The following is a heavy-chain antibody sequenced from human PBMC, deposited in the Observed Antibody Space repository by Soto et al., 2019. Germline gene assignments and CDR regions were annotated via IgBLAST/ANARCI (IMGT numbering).Heavy chain of an antibody. CDR3: ARRNYDSRAGFDP. CDR2: IYNSGST. CDR1: GGSISSGDYY. V-gene: IGHV4-31*03. J-gene: IGHJ5*02. D-gene: IGHD3-22*01. Sequence: SETLSLTCTVSGGSISSGDYYWSWIRQRPGKGVECIGYIYNSGSTYHNPSLKSRVTISVDTSKNQFSLKLSSVTAADTAVYYCARRNYDSRAGFDPWGQGTLVTVSS.